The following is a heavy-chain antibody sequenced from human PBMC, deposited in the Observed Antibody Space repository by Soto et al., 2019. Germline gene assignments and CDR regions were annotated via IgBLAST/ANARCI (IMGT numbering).Heavy chain of an antibody. CDR1: GYTFTNFG. CDR3: ARGWTPIDY. J-gene: IGHJ4*02. V-gene: IGHV1-18*01. CDR2: ISAYNGNT. D-gene: IGHD2-15*01. Sequence: QVQLVQSGAEVKKPGASVKVSCKASGYTFTNFGISWVRQAPGQGLEWMGWISAYNGNTNYEQNFQGRVTMTTDTPTSTAHMELRSRRSDDTAVYYCARGWTPIDYWGQGTLVTVSS.